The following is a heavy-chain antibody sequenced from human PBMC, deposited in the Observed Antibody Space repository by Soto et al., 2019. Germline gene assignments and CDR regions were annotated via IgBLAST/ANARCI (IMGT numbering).Heavy chain of an antibody. CDR2: ITGSGGDT. D-gene: IGHD6-13*01. CDR1: GFTFSSYA. V-gene: IGHV3-23*01. CDR3: AKLTWGWYTSSWYGFDY. Sequence: EVQLLESGGAVVQPGGSLRLSCAASGFTFSSYAMSWVRQAPGKGLEWVSGITGSGGDTYYADSVKGRFTISGDNSKNTLFLQMNSLRAEDTAVYYCAKLTWGWYTSSWYGFDYWGQGTLVTVSS. J-gene: IGHJ4*02.